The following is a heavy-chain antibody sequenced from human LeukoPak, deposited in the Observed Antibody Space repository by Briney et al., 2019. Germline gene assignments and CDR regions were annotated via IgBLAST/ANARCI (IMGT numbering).Heavy chain of an antibody. J-gene: IGHJ4*02. CDR1: GFTFTSYG. V-gene: IGHV3-30*02. CDR2: IRYDGSNK. CDR3: AKDASSSWSSGGYYFDY. Sequence: GGSLRLSCAASGFTFTSYGMHWVRQAPGKGLEWVAFIRYDGSNKYYADSVKGRFTISRDNSKNTLYLQMNSLRAEDTAVYYCAKDASSSWSSGGYYFDYWGQGTLVTVSS. D-gene: IGHD6-13*01.